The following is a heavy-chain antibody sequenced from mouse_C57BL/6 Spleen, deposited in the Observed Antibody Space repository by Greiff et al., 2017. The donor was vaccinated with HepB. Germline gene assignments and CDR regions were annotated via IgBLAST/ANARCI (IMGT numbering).Heavy chain of an antibody. Sequence: VQLQQSGAELVKAGASVKMSCKASGYTFTSYWMHWVKQRLGQGLEWFAETNPTNGRTYYNEKFKSKATLTVDKSSSTAYMLLSGPTFEDSAVYYCARIKKLVATYFDYWGQGTTLTDSS. CDR2: TNPTNGRT. CDR1: GYTFTSYW. V-gene: IGHV1S81*02. CDR3: ARIKKLVATYFDY. D-gene: IGHD1-1*01. J-gene: IGHJ2*01.